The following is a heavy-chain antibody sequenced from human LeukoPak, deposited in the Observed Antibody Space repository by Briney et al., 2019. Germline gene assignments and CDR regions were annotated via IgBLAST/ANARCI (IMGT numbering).Heavy chain of an antibody. CDR1: GGSISSSSYY. CDR3: ARHPEQWLVGGFDY. J-gene: IGHJ4*02. CDR2: IYYSGST. D-gene: IGHD6-19*01. Sequence: SETLSLTCTVSGGSISSSSYYWGWIRQPPGKGLEWIGSIYYSGSTYYNPSLKSRVTISVETSKNQFSLKLSSVTAADMAVYYYARHPEQWLVGGFDYWGQGTLVTVSS. V-gene: IGHV4-39*01.